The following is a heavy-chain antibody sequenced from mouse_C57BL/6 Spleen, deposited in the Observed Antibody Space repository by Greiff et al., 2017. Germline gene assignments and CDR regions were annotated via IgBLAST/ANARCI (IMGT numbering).Heavy chain of an antibody. V-gene: IGHV1-52*01. J-gene: IGHJ3*01. CDR1: GYTFTSYW. CDR2: IDPSDSET. D-gene: IGHD2-1*01. Sequence: QVQLQQSGAELVRPGSSVKLSCKASGYTFTSYWMHWVKQRPIQGLEWIGNIDPSDSETHYNQKFKDKATLTVDKSSSTAYMQLSSLTSEDSAVYYCARGKIYYGNWFAYWGQGTLVTVSA. CDR3: ARGKIYYGNWFAY.